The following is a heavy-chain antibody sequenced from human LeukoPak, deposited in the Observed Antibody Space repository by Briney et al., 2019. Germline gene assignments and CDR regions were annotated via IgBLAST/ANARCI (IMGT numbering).Heavy chain of an antibody. J-gene: IGHJ5*02. V-gene: IGHV4-59*08. CDR1: GGSMSSSY. D-gene: IGHD5-24*01. CDR3: ARRGVEMAPVRPDNWFDP. CDR2: ISYSGST. Sequence: AETLSLTCTVSGGSMSSSYGGWILQPPGKGLEWIGYISYSGSTKYNPSLKSRVTLSVDTSKNQFSLKVNSVTAADTAVYYCARRGVEMAPVRPDNWFDPWGQGTLVTVSS.